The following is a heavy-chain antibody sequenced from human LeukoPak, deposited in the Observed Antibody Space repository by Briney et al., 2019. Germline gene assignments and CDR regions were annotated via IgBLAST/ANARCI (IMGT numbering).Heavy chain of an antibody. V-gene: IGHV3-33*01. CDR1: GFTFSNYG. D-gene: IGHD3-22*01. CDR3: ARNYYDSSGYQESTFNY. Sequence: GGSLRLSCAASGFTFSNYGMHWVRQAPGKGLEWVAGIWYDGGYKYYADSVKGRFTISRDNSKNTLFLQMDSLRAEDTAVYYCARNYYDSSGYQESTFNYWGQGTLVTVSS. CDR2: IWYDGGYK. J-gene: IGHJ4*02.